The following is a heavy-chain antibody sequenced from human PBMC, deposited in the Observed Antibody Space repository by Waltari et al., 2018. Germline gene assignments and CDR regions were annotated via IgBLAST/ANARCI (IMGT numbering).Heavy chain of an antibody. V-gene: IGHV4-59*01. D-gene: IGHD6-6*01. J-gene: IGHJ5*02. CDR2: IHYSGST. CDR1: GGSISGYY. Sequence: QVQLQESGPGLVKSSETLSLTCSVSGGSISGYYWSWIRQPPGKGLEWIGYIHYSGSTNYNPSLKSRVSISVDTSKNQFSLNLRSVSAADTAVYYCAKMAGTWQLAENWFDPWGQGTLVTVSS. CDR3: AKMAGTWQLAENWFDP.